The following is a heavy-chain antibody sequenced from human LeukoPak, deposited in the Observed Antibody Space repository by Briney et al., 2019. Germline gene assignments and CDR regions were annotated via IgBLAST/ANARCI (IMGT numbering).Heavy chain of an antibody. J-gene: IGHJ4*02. Sequence: AGGSLRLSCAASGFTFSSYNMNWVRQAPGKGLEWVSSISSSSSYIYYADSVKGRFTISRDNAKNSLYLQMSSLRAEDTALYYCAKDLYDIPVDGQGGMDYWGQGTLVTVSS. D-gene: IGHD2-8*01. CDR1: GFTFSSYN. CDR3: AKDLYDIPVDGQGGMDY. CDR2: ISSSSSYI. V-gene: IGHV3-21*04.